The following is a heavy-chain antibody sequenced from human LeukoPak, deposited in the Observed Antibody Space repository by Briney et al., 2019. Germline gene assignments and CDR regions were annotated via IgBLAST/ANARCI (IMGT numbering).Heavy chain of an antibody. CDR1: GGSISSYY. J-gene: IGHJ5*02. V-gene: IGHV4-59*12. CDR3: ARDYDVLTAYPPSLLFDP. Sequence: SETLSLTCTVAGGSISSYYWSWIRQPPGKGLELIGYIYNSGSTNYNPSLKSRVTISVDTSKNRFSLKLNSVTAADTAVYYCARDYDVLTAYPPSLLFDPWGQGTLVTVSS. D-gene: IGHD3-9*01. CDR2: IYNSGST.